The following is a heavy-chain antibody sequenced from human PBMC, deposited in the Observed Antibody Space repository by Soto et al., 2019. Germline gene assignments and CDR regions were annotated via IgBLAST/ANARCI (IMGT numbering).Heavy chain of an antibody. CDR2: INPNSGGT. Sequence: GASVKVSCKASGYTFTGYYMHWVRQAPGQGLEWMGWINPNSGGTNYAQKFQGWVTMTRDTSISTAYMELSRLRSDDTAVYYCARAITIFGVATSLHDAFDIWGQGTMVTVSS. CDR3: ARAITIFGVATSLHDAFDI. D-gene: IGHD3-3*01. CDR1: GYTFTGYY. V-gene: IGHV1-2*04. J-gene: IGHJ3*02.